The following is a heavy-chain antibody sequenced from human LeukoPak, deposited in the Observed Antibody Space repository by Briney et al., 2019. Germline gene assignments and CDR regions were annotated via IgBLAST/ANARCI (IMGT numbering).Heavy chain of an antibody. CDR1: GASISPFS. Sequence: SETLSLTCTVSGASISPFSWSWLRQPPGKGLVWIGYISYTGSTNYSPSPRSRVTISVDTSKSRFSLKFSFVTAADTAVYYCAGSSGWYGFGYWGQGMLVTVSS. J-gene: IGHJ4*02. CDR3: AGSSGWYGFGY. D-gene: IGHD6-19*01. V-gene: IGHV4-59*01. CDR2: ISYTGST.